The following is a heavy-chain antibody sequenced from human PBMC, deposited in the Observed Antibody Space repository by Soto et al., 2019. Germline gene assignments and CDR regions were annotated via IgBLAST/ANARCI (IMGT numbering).Heavy chain of an antibody. CDR3: ARGLRTGNYGMDV. V-gene: IGHV1-69*13. CDR1: GGTFDNYA. CDR2: IIPMFETV. Sequence: SVKVSCKASGGTFDNYAVSWVRQAPGQGLEWMGGIIPMFETVNYAQRFQGRLTIAADESTSTAYMELTSLTSADTAIYFCARGLRTGNYGMDVWGQGATVTVSS. J-gene: IGHJ6*02. D-gene: IGHD2-15*01.